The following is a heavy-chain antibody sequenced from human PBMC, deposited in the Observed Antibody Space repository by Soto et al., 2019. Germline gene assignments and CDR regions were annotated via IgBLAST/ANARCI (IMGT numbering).Heavy chain of an antibody. CDR3: ARERSSGAFDI. Sequence: ASVKVSCKTSGYTFTSYDINWVRQATGQRLEWMGWMNPNSGNTAYAQKFQGRVTMTRNTSISTAYMELSSLRSEDTALYYCARERSSGAFDIWGQGTMVPVS. CDR2: MNPNSGNT. J-gene: IGHJ3*02. V-gene: IGHV1-8*01. CDR1: GYTFTSYD. D-gene: IGHD1-26*01.